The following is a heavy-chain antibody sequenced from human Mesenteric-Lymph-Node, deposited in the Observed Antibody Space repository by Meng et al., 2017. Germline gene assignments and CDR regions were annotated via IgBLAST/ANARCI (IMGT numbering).Heavy chain of an antibody. CDR1: GGSISSSNW. D-gene: IGHD1-7*01. CDR2: IYHSGST. V-gene: IGHV4-4*02. CDR3: GRDQGRELINH. J-gene: IGHJ4*02. Sequence: QVQLQESGPGLVKPSGTLSLTCAVSGGSISSSNWWSWVRQPPGKGLEWIGEIYHSGSTNYNPSLKSRVTISVDTSKNQFSLKLSSVTAADAAVYYCGRDQGRELINHWGQGALVTVSS.